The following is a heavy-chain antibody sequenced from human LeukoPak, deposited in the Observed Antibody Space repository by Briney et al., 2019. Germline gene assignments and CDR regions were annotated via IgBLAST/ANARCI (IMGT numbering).Heavy chain of an antibody. V-gene: IGHV3-74*01. CDR2: INTDGSST. D-gene: IGHD5-24*01. CDR1: GFTFSSYW. Sequence: GGSLRLSCAASGFTFSSYWMHWVRQAPGKGLVGVSRINTDGSSTSYADSVKGRFTISRDNAKNTLYLQMTSLRAEDTAVYYCARSPRWLQFSWGQGTLVTVSS. J-gene: IGHJ4*02. CDR3: ARSPRWLQFS.